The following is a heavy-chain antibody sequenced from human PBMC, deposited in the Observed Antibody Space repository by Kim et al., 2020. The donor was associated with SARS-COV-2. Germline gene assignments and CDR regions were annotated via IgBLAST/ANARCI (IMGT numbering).Heavy chain of an antibody. CDR2: MNPNTGKA. CDR1: GYTFTNHD. Sequence: ASVKVSCKTSGYTFTNHDINWVRQAAGQGLEYMGWMNPNTGKADYAQKFQGRLTMTSDTSISTAYLELSGLTSQDTAIYYCARDRCTNGVCSDAFDVWGQGTVITVSS. J-gene: IGHJ3*01. CDR3: ARDRCTNGVCSDAFDV. D-gene: IGHD2-8*01. V-gene: IGHV1-8*01.